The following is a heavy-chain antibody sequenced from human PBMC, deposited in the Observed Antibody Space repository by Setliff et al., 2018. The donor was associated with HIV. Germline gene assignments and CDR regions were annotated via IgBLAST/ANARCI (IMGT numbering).Heavy chain of an antibody. J-gene: IGHJ3*01. Sequence: SETLSLTCTVSGGSFSNFFWNWIRQPPGKGLEWIGYINSSGTTNYNPSLKSRVNISIDPSKHQFSLKLSSVTAADTAVYYCARVQMAYAAFDVWGQGTMVTVSS. V-gene: IGHV4-4*09. CDR3: ARVQMAYAAFDV. D-gene: IGHD4-17*01. CDR2: INSSGTT. CDR1: GGSFSNFF.